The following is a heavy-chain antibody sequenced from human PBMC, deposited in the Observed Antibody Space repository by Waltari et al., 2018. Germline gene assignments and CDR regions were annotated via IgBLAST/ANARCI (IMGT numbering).Heavy chain of an antibody. CDR1: GFTVSTNY. J-gene: IGHJ6*02. CDR3: ARGGIGTTSLGHDGMDV. Sequence: EVQLVESGGGLIQPGGSLRLSCAVSGFTVSTNYMSWVRQAPGKGLEWVSVIYTGGDTYYADSVKGRLSISRDNSKNTLYLQMNSLRVEYTAIYYCARGGIGTTSLGHDGMDVWGQGTTVTVSS. V-gene: IGHV3-53*01. CDR2: IYTGGDT. D-gene: IGHD4-17*01.